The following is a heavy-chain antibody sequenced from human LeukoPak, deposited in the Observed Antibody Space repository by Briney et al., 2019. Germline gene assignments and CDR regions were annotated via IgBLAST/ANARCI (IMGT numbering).Heavy chain of an antibody. CDR1: GYPFSGYY. CDR3: ARVIAVVQKGNWFDP. D-gene: IGHD6-19*01. J-gene: IGHJ5*02. CDR2: INPNSGGT. V-gene: IGHV1-2*02. Sequence: GASVKVSCKASGYPFSGYYMHWVRQAPGQGLEWMGWINPNSGGTNYAQKFQGRVTMTRDTSISTAYMELSRLRSDDTAVYYCARVIAVVQKGNWFDPWGQGTLVTVSS.